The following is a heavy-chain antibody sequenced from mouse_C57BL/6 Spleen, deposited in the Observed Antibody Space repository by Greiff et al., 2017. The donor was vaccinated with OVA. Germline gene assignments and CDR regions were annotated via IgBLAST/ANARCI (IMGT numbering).Heavy chain of an antibody. CDR3: TTYSNSLYAMDY. Sequence: VQLQQSGTVLARPGASVKMSCKTSGYTFTSYWMHWVKQRPGQGLEWIGAIYPGNSDTSYNQKLKGKAKLTAVTSASTAYMELSSLTNEDSAVYYCTTYSNSLYAMDYWGQGTSVTVSS. D-gene: IGHD2-5*01. J-gene: IGHJ4*01. CDR1: GYTFTSYW. CDR2: IYPGNSDT. V-gene: IGHV1-5*01.